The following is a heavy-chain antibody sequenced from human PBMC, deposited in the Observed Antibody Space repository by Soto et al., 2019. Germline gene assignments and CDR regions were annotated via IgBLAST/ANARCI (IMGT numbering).Heavy chain of an antibody. CDR2: IYPDDSAT. CDR1: GYSFTIYW. Sequence: PGESLKISCKGSGYSFTIYWIAWVRQMPGKGLEWMGIIYPDDSATRYSPSFQGQVTISADKSTSTAYLQWSSLKASDTAMYDCGRGYCSSSSCYKGFDYWGQGTLVTVSS. J-gene: IGHJ4*02. CDR3: GRGYCSSSSCYKGFDY. D-gene: IGHD2-2*02. V-gene: IGHV5-51*01.